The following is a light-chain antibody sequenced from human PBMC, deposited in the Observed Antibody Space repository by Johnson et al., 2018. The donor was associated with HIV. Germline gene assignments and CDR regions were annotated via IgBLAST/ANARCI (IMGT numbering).Light chain of an antibody. CDR3: GTWDNSLSIGYV. Sequence: QSVLTQPPSSSGTPGQRVTISCSGSSSNIGRNAVNWYQHLPGTAPKLLIYKNNQRPSGVPDRFSGSKSGTSATLGIPGLQAGDEADYYCGTWDNSLSIGYVFGTGTKVTVL. J-gene: IGLJ1*01. V-gene: IGLV1-44*01. CDR1: SSNIGRNA. CDR2: KNN.